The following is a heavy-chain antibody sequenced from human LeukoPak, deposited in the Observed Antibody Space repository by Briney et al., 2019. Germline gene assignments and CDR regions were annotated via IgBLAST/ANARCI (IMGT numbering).Heavy chain of an antibody. Sequence: PGGSLRLSCAASGFTFSGSAMHWVRQASGKGLEWVGRIRSKANSYATAYAASVKGRFTISRDDSKNTAYLQMNSLKTEDTAVYYCTRLGITMVRGVRTYYYGMDVWGRGTTVTVSS. CDR3: TRLGITMVRGVRTYYYGMDV. J-gene: IGHJ6*02. D-gene: IGHD3-10*01. V-gene: IGHV3-73*01. CDR1: GFTFSGSA. CDR2: IRSKANSYAT.